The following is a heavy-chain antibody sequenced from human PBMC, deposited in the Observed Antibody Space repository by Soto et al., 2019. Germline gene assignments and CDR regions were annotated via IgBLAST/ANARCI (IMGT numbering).Heavy chain of an antibody. CDR3: ARPGLYYYYYYGMDV. V-gene: IGHV3-30*03. Sequence: GGSLRLSCAASGFTFSSYGMHWVRQAPGKGLEWVAVISYDGSNKYYADSVKGRFTISRDNSKNTLYLQMNSLRAEDTAVYYCARPGLYYYYYYGMDVWGQGTTVTVSS. CDR2: ISYDGSNK. J-gene: IGHJ6*02. CDR1: GFTFSSYG.